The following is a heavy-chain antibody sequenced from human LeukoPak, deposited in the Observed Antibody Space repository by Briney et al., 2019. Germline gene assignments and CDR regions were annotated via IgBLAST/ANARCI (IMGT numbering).Heavy chain of an antibody. CDR2: ITGSGGTT. CDR1: GFTVSSDY. CDR3: ARDSSWGYFQH. Sequence: GGSLRLSCAASGFTVSSDYMSWVRQAPGKGLEWVSSITGSGGTTYYSDSVKGRFTMSRDNSKNTLYLQMNTLRAEDTAVYYCARDSSWGYFQHWGQGTLVTVSS. J-gene: IGHJ1*01. D-gene: IGHD3-16*01. V-gene: IGHV3-23*01.